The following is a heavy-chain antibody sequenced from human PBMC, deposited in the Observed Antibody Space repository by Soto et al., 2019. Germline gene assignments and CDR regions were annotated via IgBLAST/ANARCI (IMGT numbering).Heavy chain of an antibody. Sequence: EGQLVESGGGLVEPGETLRLSCAASGFTFKNAWMSWVRQAPGKGLEWVGRIKSWSDGGTTDYGAPVKGRVSISRDDAKNTLSLQMNSLRTEDTAVYYCTTGTTVAKYYFDFWGQGTLVTVSS. CDR1: GFTFKNAW. V-gene: IGHV3-15*01. D-gene: IGHD1-1*01. CDR2: IKSWSDGGTT. CDR3: TTGTTVAKYYFDF. J-gene: IGHJ4*02.